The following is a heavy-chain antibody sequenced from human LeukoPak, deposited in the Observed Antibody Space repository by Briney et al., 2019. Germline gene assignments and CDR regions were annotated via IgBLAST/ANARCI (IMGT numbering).Heavy chain of an antibody. J-gene: IGHJ5*02. V-gene: IGHV5-51*01. CDR1: GYSFTNYW. CDR2: IYPGDSRV. Sequence: GESLKISCKGVGYSFTNYWVGWVRQMPGKGMEWMGVIYPGDSRVRYNPSFQGQVTISVDKSVSTAYLQWISLKASDTAMYYCACRDLSSTWSYPWGQGTLVTVSS. D-gene: IGHD6-13*01. CDR3: ACRDLSSTWSYP.